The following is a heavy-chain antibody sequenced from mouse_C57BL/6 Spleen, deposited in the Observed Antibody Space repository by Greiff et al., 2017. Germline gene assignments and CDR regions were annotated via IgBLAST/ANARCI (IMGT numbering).Heavy chain of an antibody. V-gene: IGHV1-26*01. CDR1: GYTFTDYY. CDR2: INPNNGGT. CDR3: ARAFLFDY. Sequence: EVKLQQSGPELVKPGASVKISCKASGYTFTDYYMNWVKQSHGKSLEWIGDINPNNGGTSYNQKFKGKATLTVDKSSSTAYMELRSLTSEDSAVYYCARAFLFDYWGQGTTLTVSS. J-gene: IGHJ2*01.